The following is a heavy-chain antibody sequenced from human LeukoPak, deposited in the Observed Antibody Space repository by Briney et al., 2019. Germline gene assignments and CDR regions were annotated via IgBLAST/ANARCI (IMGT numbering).Heavy chain of an antibody. J-gene: IGHJ4*02. Sequence: SETLSLTCSVSGGSINNYYWSWIRQPAGEGLEWIGHIYTSGRTNYNPSLKSPVTMSVDTSKKQFSMELRSVTAADTAVYYCARGSPAGSGLEFFFDSWGQGTLVTVSS. CDR1: GGSINNYY. CDR3: ARGSPAGSGLEFFFDS. V-gene: IGHV4-4*07. CDR2: IYTSGRT. D-gene: IGHD3-10*01.